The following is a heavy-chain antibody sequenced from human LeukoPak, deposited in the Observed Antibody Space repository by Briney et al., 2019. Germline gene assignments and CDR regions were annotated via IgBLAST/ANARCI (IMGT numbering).Heavy chain of an antibody. J-gene: IGHJ6*03. D-gene: IGHD3-22*01. CDR1: GGSFSPYY. Sequence: SETLSLTCTVSGGSFSPYYWSWIRQSPGKGLEWIAYIHYSGRTNYNPSLKSRVTIPVDMSKKQFSLKLGSVTAADTAVYYCARGVKFDYYYYMDVWGKGTTVTVSS. CDR2: IHYSGRT. V-gene: IGHV4-59*01. CDR3: ARGVKFDYYYYMDV.